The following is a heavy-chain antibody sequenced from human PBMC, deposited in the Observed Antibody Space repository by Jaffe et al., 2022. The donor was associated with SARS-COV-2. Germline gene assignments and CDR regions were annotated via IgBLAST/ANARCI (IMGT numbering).Heavy chain of an antibody. CDR1: GYTFTSYY. Sequence: QVQLVQSGAEVKKPGASVKVSCKASGYTFTSYYMHWVRQAPGQGLEWMGIINPSGGSTSYAQKFQGRVTMTRDTSTSTVYMELSSLRSEDTAVYYCARDLLGYSGYAGFDYWGQGTLVTVSS. J-gene: IGHJ4*02. CDR2: INPSGGST. V-gene: IGHV1-46*01. CDR3: ARDLLGYSGYAGFDY. D-gene: IGHD5-12*01.